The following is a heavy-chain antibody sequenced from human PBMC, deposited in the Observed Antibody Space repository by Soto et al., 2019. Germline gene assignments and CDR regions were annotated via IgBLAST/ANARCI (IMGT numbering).Heavy chain of an antibody. V-gene: IGHV3-73*01. Sequence: GSLRLSCXASGFTFSGSAMHWVRQASGKGLEWVGRIRSKANSYATAYAASVKGRFTISRDDSKNTAYLQMNSLKTEDTAVYYCTSSGSRITMVRGVLNYYYGMDVWGQGTTVTVSS. CDR3: TSSGSRITMVRGVLNYYYGMDV. CDR1: GFTFSGSA. D-gene: IGHD3-10*01. CDR2: IRSKANSYAT. J-gene: IGHJ6*02.